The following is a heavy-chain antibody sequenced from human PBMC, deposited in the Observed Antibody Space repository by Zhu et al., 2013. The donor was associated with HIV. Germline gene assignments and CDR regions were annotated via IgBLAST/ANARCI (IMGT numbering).Heavy chain of an antibody. D-gene: IGHD1-1*01. J-gene: IGHJ4*02. CDR2: ILPVFGSA. V-gene: IGHV1-69*06. Sequence: QVQLVQSGAEVKKPGSSVKVFCKASGGTFSNFAVSWVRQAPGQGLEWMGGILPVFGSANYAQSFQDRVTIIADKSTGTVYMELSSLKSEDTAMYYCASRVGGTLGHWGQGTLVTGLL. CDR3: ASRVGGTLGH. CDR1: GGTFSNFA.